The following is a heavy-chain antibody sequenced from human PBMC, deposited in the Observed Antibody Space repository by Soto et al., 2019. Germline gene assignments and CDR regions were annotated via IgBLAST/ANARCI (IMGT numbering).Heavy chain of an antibody. D-gene: IGHD6-13*01. V-gene: IGHV4-34*01. CDR3: ARGRAYSSSWYSLSRFDP. CDR1: GGSFSGYY. CDR2: INHSGST. J-gene: IGHJ5*02. Sequence: QVQLQQWGAGLLKPSETLSLTCAVYGGSFSGYYWSWIRQPPGKGLEWIGEINHSGSTNYNPSLKSRVTISVDTSKNQFSLKLSSVTAADTAVYYCARGRAYSSSWYSLSRFDPWGQGTLVTVSS.